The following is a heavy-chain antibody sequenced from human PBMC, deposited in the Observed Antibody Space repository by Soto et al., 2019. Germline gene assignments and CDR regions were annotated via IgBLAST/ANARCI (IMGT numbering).Heavy chain of an antibody. J-gene: IGHJ4*02. CDR3: AKVGLFDGNKPITFEF. CDR1: GFSFSSYW. D-gene: IGHD3-10*01. CDR2: INQDATRQ. V-gene: IGHV3-7*03. Sequence: GGSLRLSCAASGFSFSSYWMSWVRQAPGRGLEWVANINQDATRQSYVDSVEGQFSISRDNAKNSLYLQMNSLRVEDTTVYYCAKVGLFDGNKPITFEFWGQGTLVTVSS.